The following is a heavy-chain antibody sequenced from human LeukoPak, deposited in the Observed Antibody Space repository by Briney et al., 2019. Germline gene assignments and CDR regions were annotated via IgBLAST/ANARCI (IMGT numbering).Heavy chain of an antibody. J-gene: IGHJ4*02. CDR2: IYYSGTT. V-gene: IGHV4-59*08. CDR1: GGSFSGYY. CDR3: ARRVGNYFDY. D-gene: IGHD3-10*01. Sequence: KASETLSLTCAVYGGSFSGYYWSWIRQPPGKGLEWIGYIYYSGTTNYNPSLKSRVTISVDTSKNQFSLKLSSVTAADTAVYYCARRVGNYFDYWGQGTLVTVSS.